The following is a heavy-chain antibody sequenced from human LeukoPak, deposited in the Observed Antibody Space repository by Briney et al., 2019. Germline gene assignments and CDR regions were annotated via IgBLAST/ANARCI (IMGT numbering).Heavy chain of an antibody. J-gene: IGHJ6*03. CDR2: ISGSGGNT. CDR3: ARDPYSGSYSDYYYYYMDV. V-gene: IGHV3-23*01. D-gene: IGHD1-26*01. CDR1: GFTFSSHG. Sequence: PGGSLRLSCAASGFTFSSHGMNWVRQAPGKGLEWVSGISGSGGNTYYADSVKGRFTISRDNSKNTLYLQMNSLRAEDTAVYYCARDPYSGSYSDYYYYYMDVWGKGTTVTVSS.